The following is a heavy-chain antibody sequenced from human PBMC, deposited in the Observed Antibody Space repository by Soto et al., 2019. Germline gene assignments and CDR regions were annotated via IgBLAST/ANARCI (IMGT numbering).Heavy chain of an antibody. J-gene: IGHJ6*02. CDR1: VDSITTYY. D-gene: IGHD1-1*01. Sequence: SETLSLTCTVSVDSITTYYLNWIRQPAGKGLEWIGRIDASGNANYNPSLNSRVTLSVDTSKKQFSLKLTSVTAADTAVYCCARFSNNWFQTEGMDVWGQGTTVTVSS. CDR3: ARFSNNWFQTEGMDV. V-gene: IGHV4-4*07. CDR2: IDASGNA.